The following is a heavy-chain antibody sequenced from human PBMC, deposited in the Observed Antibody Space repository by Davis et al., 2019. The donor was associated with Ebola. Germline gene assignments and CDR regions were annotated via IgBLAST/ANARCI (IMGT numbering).Heavy chain of an antibody. CDR2: ISGSGTTV. CDR1: GFTFSDYY. D-gene: IGHD5-24*01. J-gene: IGHJ1*01. CDR3: AKTVGWLQQTGEEYFQN. Sequence: GGSLRLSCAASGFTFSDYYMSWIRQAPGKGLEWVSFISGSGTTVSYADPVRGRFTISRDNAKNSLYLQMHSLRADDTAVYYCAKTVGWLQQTGEEYFQNWGQGTLVTVSS. V-gene: IGHV3-11*01.